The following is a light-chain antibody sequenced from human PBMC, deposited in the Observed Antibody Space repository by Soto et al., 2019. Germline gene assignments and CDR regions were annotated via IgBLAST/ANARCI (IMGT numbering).Light chain of an antibody. CDR1: QSVSSY. Sequence: ELVLTQSPATLSLSPGERATLSCKASQSVSSYLAWYQQKPGQAPRLLIYDASNRATGIPARFSGSGSGTDFTLTISSLEPEDFAVYFCQQRSDWPLTFGGGTQVDIK. CDR2: DAS. J-gene: IGKJ4*01. V-gene: IGKV3-11*01. CDR3: QQRSDWPLT.